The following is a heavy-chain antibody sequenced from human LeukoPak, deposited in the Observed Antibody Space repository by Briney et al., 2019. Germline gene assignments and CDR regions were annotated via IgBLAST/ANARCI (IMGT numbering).Heavy chain of an antibody. CDR1: GYTFTGYY. CDR2: INPNSGGT. Sequence: ASVKVSCKASGYTFTGYYMHWVRQAPGQGLEWMGWINPNSGGTNYAQKFQGRVTMTRDTSISTAYMELSRLRSDDTAVYYCARGLMVSYSSSSSDYWGQGTLVTVSS. CDR3: ARGLMVSYSSSSSDY. D-gene: IGHD6-6*01. V-gene: IGHV1-2*02. J-gene: IGHJ4*02.